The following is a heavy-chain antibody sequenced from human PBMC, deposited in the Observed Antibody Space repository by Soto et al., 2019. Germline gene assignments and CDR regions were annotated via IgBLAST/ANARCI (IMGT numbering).Heavy chain of an antibody. CDR1: GFIFSNHA. CDR2: ISAGGNLI. V-gene: IGHV3-23*01. CDR3: AKRQAIGAVAKNFDF. Sequence: EVQLLESGGGLVQPGGSLRLSCAGSGFIFSNHAMSCVRQVPGKGLEWVSGISAGGNLIYYADSVRGRFTMSRDNSKNMLYLQMNSLRAEDTAVYFCAKRQAIGAVAKNFDFWGQGARVTVSS. J-gene: IGHJ4*02. D-gene: IGHD6-13*01.